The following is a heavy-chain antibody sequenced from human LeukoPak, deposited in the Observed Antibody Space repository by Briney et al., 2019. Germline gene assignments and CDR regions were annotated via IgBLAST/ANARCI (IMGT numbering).Heavy chain of an antibody. Sequence: GGSLRLSCAASGFTFSDYHINWVRQAPGKGLEWLSYISSTSTSMNYADSVRGRFAISRDNAKNSPYLQMNSLRDEDTAVYYCARDYYYDSSGSESNFDYWGQGTLVTVSS. CDR3: ARDYYYDSSGSESNFDY. V-gene: IGHV3-48*02. D-gene: IGHD3-22*01. CDR1: GFTFSDYH. CDR2: ISSTSTSM. J-gene: IGHJ4*02.